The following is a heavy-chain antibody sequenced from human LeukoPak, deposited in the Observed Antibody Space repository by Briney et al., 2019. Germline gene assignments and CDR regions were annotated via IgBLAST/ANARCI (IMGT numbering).Heavy chain of an antibody. V-gene: IGHV3-23*01. D-gene: IGHD1-7*01. Sequence: GGSPSLSCAVSVFTFCIYAMSGGPEAPGRGVEWVSAISGSGGSTYYAHSVKRPLTISRDNSKNTLYLQMNSLKAEVTAVYYYAKVLAGTTFDYFDYWGQGTLVTVSS. CDR1: VFTFCIYA. J-gene: IGHJ4*02. CDR2: ISGSGGST. CDR3: AKVLAGTTFDYFDY.